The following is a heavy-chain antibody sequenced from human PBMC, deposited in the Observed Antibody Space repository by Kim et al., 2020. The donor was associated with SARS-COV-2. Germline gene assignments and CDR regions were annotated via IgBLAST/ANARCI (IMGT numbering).Heavy chain of an antibody. D-gene: IGHD6-19*01. J-gene: IGHJ4*02. CDR1: GYRFTDYA. V-gene: IGHV1-3*04. CDR3: GSRPGIAVAGLDY. CDR2: INTGSGDT. Sequence: ASVKVSCKASGYRFTDYAMHWVRQAPGQRLEWMGWINTGSGDTKYSQRFQDRVTITRDTSASTVYMELRSLRFEDTAVYYCGSRPGIAVAGLDYWGQGILVTVSS.